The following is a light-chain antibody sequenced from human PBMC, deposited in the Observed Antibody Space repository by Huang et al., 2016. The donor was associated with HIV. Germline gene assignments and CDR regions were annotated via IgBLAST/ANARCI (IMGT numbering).Light chain of an antibody. CDR1: QSVSSNY. V-gene: IGKV3-20*01. CDR3: QQYGSSPPYT. Sequence: EIVLTQSPGTLSWSPGERATLSCRASQSVSSNYLAWYQQKPGQAPRLLFYGASSRATGIPDRFSGTGSGTDFTLTISGLEPEDFAVYYCQQYGSSPPYTFGQETKLEIK. J-gene: IGKJ2*01. CDR2: GAS.